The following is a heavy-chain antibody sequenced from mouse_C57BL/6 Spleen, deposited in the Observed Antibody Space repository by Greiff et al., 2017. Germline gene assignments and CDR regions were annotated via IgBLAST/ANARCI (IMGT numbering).Heavy chain of an antibody. CDR2: ISSGSSTI. Sequence: EVNLVESGGGLVKPGGSLKLSCAASGFTFSDYGMHWVRQAPEKGLEWVAYISSGSSTIYYADTVKGRFTISRDNAKNTLFLQMTSLRSEDTAMYYCARGGTSGFAYWGQGTLVTVSA. V-gene: IGHV5-17*01. CDR1: GFTFSDYG. D-gene: IGHD5-1*01. CDR3: ARGGTSGFAY. J-gene: IGHJ3*01.